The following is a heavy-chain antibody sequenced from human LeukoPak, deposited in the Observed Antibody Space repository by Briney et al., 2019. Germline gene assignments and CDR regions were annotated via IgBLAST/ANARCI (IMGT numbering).Heavy chain of an antibody. CDR2: IKRETDGGTI. J-gene: IGHJ1*01. CDR3: TTDRYYDNSELQFQH. D-gene: IGHD3-22*01. Sequence: GGSLRLSCAASGFTLNNAWMSWVRQAPGKGLEWLGRIKRETDGGTIDYAAPVKGRFTTSRDDSRNTLYLQMDSLKTEDTAVYYCTTDRYYDNSELQFQHWGQGTLVTVSS. CDR1: GFTLNNAW. V-gene: IGHV3-15*01.